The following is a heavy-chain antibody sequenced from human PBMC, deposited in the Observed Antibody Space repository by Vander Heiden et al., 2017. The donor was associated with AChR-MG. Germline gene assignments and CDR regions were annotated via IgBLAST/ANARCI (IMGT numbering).Heavy chain of an antibody. CDR3: ASEKGYSSGWADALDL. V-gene: IGHV3-48*04. CDR2: IVGSSSTT. Sequence: EGQLVESGGGVVQPGGSLRLSCEASGFSFSTSTMNWVRQAQGKGLEWVSYIVGSSSTTYYADSVKGRFSISRDNAKNLLFLQMDSLRVEDTAMYFCASEKGYSSGWADALDLWGPGTMVTVSS. CDR1: GFSFSTST. D-gene: IGHD6-19*01. J-gene: IGHJ3*01.